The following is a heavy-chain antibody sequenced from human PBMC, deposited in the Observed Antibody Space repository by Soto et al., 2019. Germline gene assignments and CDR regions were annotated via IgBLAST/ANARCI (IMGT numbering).Heavy chain of an antibody. CDR3: ATVPAAMSDSYYYYGMDV. D-gene: IGHD2-2*01. CDR1: GYTFTSYA. CDR2: INAGNGNT. J-gene: IGHJ6*02. Sequence: ASVKVSCKASGYTFTSYAMHWVRQAPGQRLEWMGWINAGNGNTKYSQKFQGRVTITRDTSASTAYMELSSLRSEDTAVYYCATVPAAMSDSYYYYGMDVWGQGTTVTVSS. V-gene: IGHV1-3*01.